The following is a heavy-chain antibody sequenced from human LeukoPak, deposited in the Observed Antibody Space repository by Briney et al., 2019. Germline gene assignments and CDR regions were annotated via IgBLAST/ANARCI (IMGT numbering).Heavy chain of an antibody. V-gene: IGHV3-30*02. CDR1: GFTFSHYG. Sequence: GGSLRLSCAASGFTFSHYGMHWVRQTPGKGLEWVAFIQYDGSNKYYADAVKGRLTISRDNSKNTLYLQMNSLRAEDTAVYYCAKRPSGSHYYFDYWGQGTLVTVSS. CDR2: IQYDGSNK. CDR3: AKRPSGSHYYFDY. D-gene: IGHD1-26*01. J-gene: IGHJ4*02.